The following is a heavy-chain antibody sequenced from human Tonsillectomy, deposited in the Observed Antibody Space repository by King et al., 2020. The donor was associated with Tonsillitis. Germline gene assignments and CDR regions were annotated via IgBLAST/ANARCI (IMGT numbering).Heavy chain of an antibody. Sequence: QVQLVQSGGGVVQPGRSLRLSCASSGFTFSSYGMHWVRQAPGKGLVWVAGIWYDVSYKYYSDSVKGRFTISRDNSKNTLYLQMNSLRAEDTAVYYCARVGYYETWGQGTLVTVSS. CDR2: IWYDVSYK. D-gene: IGHD1-26*01. J-gene: IGHJ4*02. CDR1: GFTFSSYG. CDR3: ARVGYYET. V-gene: IGHV3-33*08.